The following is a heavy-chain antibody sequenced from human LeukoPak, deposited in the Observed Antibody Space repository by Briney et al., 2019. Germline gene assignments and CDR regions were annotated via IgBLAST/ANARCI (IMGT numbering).Heavy chain of an antibody. CDR2: ISYDGSNK. D-gene: IGHD6-13*01. CDR1: GFTFSSYA. Sequence: PGRSLRLSCAASGFTFSSYAMHWVRQAPGKGLEWVAVISYDGSNKYYADSVKGRFTISRDNSKNTLYLQMNSLRAEDTAVYYCARDRLSGCSSSREPPFYWGQGTLVTVSS. CDR3: ARDRLSGCSSSREPPFY. J-gene: IGHJ4*02. V-gene: IGHV3-30-3*01.